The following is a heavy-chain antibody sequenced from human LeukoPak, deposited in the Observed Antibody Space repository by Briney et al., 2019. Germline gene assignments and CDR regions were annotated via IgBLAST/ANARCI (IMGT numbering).Heavy chain of an antibody. V-gene: IGHV3-23*01. CDR3: AKAPLYSSSPYYFDY. CDR1: GFTFSSYG. J-gene: IGHJ4*02. D-gene: IGHD6-13*01. Sequence: GGSLRLSCAASGFTFSSYGMNWVRQAPGKGLEWVSAISGRDDSTYYADSVKGRFTISRDNSKNTLYLQMNSLRAEDTAVYYCAKAPLYSSSPYYFDYWGQGTLVTVSS. CDR2: ISGRDDST.